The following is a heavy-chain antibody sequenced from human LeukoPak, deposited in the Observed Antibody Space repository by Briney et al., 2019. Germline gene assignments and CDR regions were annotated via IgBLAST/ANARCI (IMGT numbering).Heavy chain of an antibody. CDR3: ATDAGG. J-gene: IGHJ4*02. CDR2: INSDGSWT. Sequence: GGSLRLSCAASGNYWMHWVRHVPGKGLVWVSHINSDGSWTSYADSVKGRFTISRDNSKNTLYLQMNSLRAEDTAVYYCATDAGGWGQGTLVTVSS. D-gene: IGHD2-21*02. V-gene: IGHV3-74*01. CDR1: GNYW.